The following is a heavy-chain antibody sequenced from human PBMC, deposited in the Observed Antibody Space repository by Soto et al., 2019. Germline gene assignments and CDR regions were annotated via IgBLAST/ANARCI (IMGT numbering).Heavy chain of an antibody. CDR3: ARDPGYYVLAV. CDR1: GYTFTGYY. V-gene: IGHV1-2*02. Sequence: ASVKVSCKASGYTFTGYYMHWVRQAPGQGPEWLGWINANSGGTNYAQKFQGRVTMTRDTSISTAYMELTSLTSDDTALYYCARDPGYYVLAVCGQGTTVTVSS. J-gene: IGHJ6*02. CDR2: INANSGGT.